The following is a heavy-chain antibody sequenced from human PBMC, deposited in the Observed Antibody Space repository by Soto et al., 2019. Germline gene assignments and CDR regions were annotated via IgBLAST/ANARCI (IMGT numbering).Heavy chain of an antibody. V-gene: IGHV1-18*01. CDR2: ISVFNGDT. CDR3: AKKDDHKDDQPYYYGMDI. CDR1: GYTSSSYG. Sequence: ASVKVSCKAIGYTSSSYGINWVRQAPGQGLEWMGWISVFNGDTKYAQKFQGRVAITKDPGTSTAHMELRSLRSDDAAVYFCAKKDDHKDDQPYYYGMDIWGQGTTVTVSS. J-gene: IGHJ6*01. D-gene: IGHD3-3*01.